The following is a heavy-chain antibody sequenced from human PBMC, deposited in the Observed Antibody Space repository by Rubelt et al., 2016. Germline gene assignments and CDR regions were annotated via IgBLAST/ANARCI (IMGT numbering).Heavy chain of an antibody. V-gene: IGHV3-48*04. CDR3: AKQVVPGTAHQFAMDV. CDR1: GFTFSSYS. D-gene: IGHD6-19*01. Sequence: AASGFTFSSYSMNWVRQAPGRGLEWVSYISTSSSTIYYADSVKGRFTISRDNAKNSLYLQMNSLRAEDTAVYYCAKQVVPGTAHQFAMDVWGQGTKVTVSS. CDR2: ISTSSSTI. J-gene: IGHJ6*02.